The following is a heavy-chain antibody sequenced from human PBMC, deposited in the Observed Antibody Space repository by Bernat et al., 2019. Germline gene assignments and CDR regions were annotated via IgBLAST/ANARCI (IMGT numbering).Heavy chain of an antibody. V-gene: IGHV3-30*18. Sequence: QVQLVESGGDMVQPGRSLRLSCEASGFTFSSYAMHWVRQAPGKGLEWLAVISYDTSDTYYADSVKGRFTISRDNSKNTVYMQMNSLRAEDTAVYYCAKDVVGYYYGSGGYNDVWGQGTTVTVSS. CDR2: ISYDTSDT. CDR3: AKDVVGYYYGSGGYNDV. CDR1: GFTFSSYA. D-gene: IGHD3-10*01. J-gene: IGHJ6*02.